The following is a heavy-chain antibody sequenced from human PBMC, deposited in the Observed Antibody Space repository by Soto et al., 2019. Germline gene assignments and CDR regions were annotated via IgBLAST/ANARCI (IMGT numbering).Heavy chain of an antibody. CDR1: GFTFTSSS. V-gene: IGHV1-58*01. D-gene: IGHD3-22*01. J-gene: IGHJ4*02. CDR3: AAGDSSGYYGG. CDR2: ITVGTGNT. Sequence: SVKVSCKASGFTFTSSSVQWVRQARGQRLEWIGWITVGTGNTNYAQKFQERVTITRDMSTSTAYMELSNLRSEDTAVYYCAAGDSSGYYGGWGQGTQVTVPS.